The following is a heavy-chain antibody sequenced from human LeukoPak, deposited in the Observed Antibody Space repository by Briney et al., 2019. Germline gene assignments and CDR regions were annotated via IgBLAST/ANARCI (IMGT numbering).Heavy chain of an antibody. J-gene: IGHJ1*01. V-gene: IGHV3-30-3*01. CDR1: GFTFSSYA. CDR3: AKVGDIVVVPADLYFQH. Sequence: GRSLRLSCAASGFTFSSYAMHWVRQAPGKGLEWVAVISYDGSNKYYADSVKGRFTISRDNSKNTLYLQMNSLRAEDTAVYYCAKVGDIVVVPADLYFQHWGQGTLVTVSS. D-gene: IGHD2-2*01. CDR2: ISYDGSNK.